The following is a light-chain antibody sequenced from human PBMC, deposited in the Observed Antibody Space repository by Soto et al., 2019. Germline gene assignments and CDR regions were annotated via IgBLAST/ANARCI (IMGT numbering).Light chain of an antibody. CDR2: EVN. J-gene: IGLJ1*01. Sequence: QSALTQPASVSGSPGQPITISCTGTSSDVGNYNLVSWYQQHPGKAPKVMIYEVNKRPSGVYNRFSGSKSGNTASLTISGLQAADEADYFCCSYAGSSTWVFGTGTKVTVL. CDR1: SSDVGNYNL. CDR3: CSYAGSSTWV. V-gene: IGLV2-23*02.